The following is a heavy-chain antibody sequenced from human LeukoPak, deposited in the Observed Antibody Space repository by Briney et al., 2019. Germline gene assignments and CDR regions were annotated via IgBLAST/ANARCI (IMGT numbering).Heavy chain of an antibody. V-gene: IGHV4-34*01. J-gene: IGHJ4*02. CDR2: INHSGST. CDR3: ARGSSSSSSAGYFDY. CDR1: GGSFSGYY. D-gene: IGHD6-6*01. Sequence: SETLSLTCAVYGGSFSGYYWSWIRQPPGKGLGWIGEINHSGSTNYNPSLKSRVTISVDTSKNQFSLKLSSVTAADTAVYYCARGSSSSSSAGYFDYWGQGTLVTVSS.